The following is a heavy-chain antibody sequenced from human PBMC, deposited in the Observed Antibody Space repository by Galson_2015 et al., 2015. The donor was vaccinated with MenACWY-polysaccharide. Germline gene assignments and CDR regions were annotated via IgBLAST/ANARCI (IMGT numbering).Heavy chain of an antibody. CDR1: GFTFSSYA. CDR2: VSASGGST. V-gene: IGHV3-23*01. D-gene: IGHD3-16*01. Sequence: SLRLSCAASGFTFSSYAMSWVRQAPGKGLEWVSGVSASGGSTVYTDSAKGRFTMSRDNSKRSLYLQMNSLRAEDTAVYYCAKDTGPGEYAYSWGSFDLWGRGTMVPVSS. CDR3: AKDTGPGEYAYSWGSFDL. J-gene: IGHJ3*01.